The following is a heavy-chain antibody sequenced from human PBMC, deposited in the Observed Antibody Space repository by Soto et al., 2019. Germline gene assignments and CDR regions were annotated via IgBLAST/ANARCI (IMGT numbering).Heavy chain of an antibody. CDR1: GYTFTSYG. V-gene: IGHV1-18*01. J-gene: IGHJ3*02. CDR2: ISAYNGNT. D-gene: IGHD3-16*02. Sequence: ASVKVSCKASGYTFTSYGISWVRQAPGQGLEWMGWISAYNGNTNYAQKLQGRVTMTTDTSTSTAYMELRSLRSDDTAVYYCAREASYDYIWGSYRPDAFDIWGQGTMVTVSS. CDR3: AREASYDYIWGSYRPDAFDI.